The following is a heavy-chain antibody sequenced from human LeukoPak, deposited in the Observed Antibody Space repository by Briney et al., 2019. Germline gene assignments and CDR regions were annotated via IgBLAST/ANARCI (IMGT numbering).Heavy chain of an antibody. CDR1: GFTFSSYA. Sequence: GGSLRLSCAASGFTFSSYAMSWVRQAPGKGLEWVSAISGSGGSTYYADSVKGRFTISRDNSKNTLYLQMNSLRAEDTAVYYCAKGYCSSTSCYGEEAGYWGQGTLVTVSS. J-gene: IGHJ4*02. D-gene: IGHD2-2*01. CDR3: AKGYCSSTSCYGEEAGY. V-gene: IGHV3-23*01. CDR2: ISGSGGST.